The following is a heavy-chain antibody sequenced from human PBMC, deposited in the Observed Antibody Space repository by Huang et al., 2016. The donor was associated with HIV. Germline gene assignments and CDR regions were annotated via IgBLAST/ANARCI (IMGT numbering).Heavy chain of an antibody. Sequence: QVQLVQSGAEVKKPGASVKVSCKASGYTFSSFGISWVRQAPGQGLEWVGWNRVDKGNTKFAQKFKGRLTMTTDTSTSTAYMERRSLRSDDTAVYYCARGGGIQLWLLGYYYMDVWGNGTTVTVSS. J-gene: IGHJ6*03. D-gene: IGHD5-18*01. CDR2: NRVDKGNT. V-gene: IGHV1-18*01. CDR3: ARGGGIQLWLLGYYYMDV. CDR1: GYTFSSFG.